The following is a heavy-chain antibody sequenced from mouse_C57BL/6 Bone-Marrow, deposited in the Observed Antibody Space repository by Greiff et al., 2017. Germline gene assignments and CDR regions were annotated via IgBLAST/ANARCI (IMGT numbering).Heavy chain of an antibody. J-gene: IGHJ2*01. CDR3: ARSYGSFLNFDY. Sequence: QVQLQQPGAELVKPGASVKLSCKASGYTFTSYWMHWVKQRPGQGLEWIGMIHPNSGSTNYNEKFKSKATLTVDKSSSTAYMQLSSLTSEDSAVYDCARSYGSFLNFDYWGQGTTLTVSS. D-gene: IGHD1-1*01. CDR1: GYTFTSYW. V-gene: IGHV1-64*01. CDR2: IHPNSGST.